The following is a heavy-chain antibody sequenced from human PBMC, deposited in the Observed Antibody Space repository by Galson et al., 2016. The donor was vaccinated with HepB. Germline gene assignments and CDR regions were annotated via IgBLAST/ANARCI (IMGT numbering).Heavy chain of an antibody. CDR3: VRVTDGGNFWIAG. V-gene: IGHV4/OR15-8*01. J-gene: IGHJ4*02. Sequence: ETLSLTCAVSGDSIISSNWWTWVRQSPGQGLQWIGEMFHNGNANYNPSLRSRVFMSLDKSQNQFSLHLTSVTAADTAVYFCVRVTDGGNFWIAGWGQGTLVTVSS. CDR1: GDSIISSNW. CDR2: MFHNGNA. D-gene: IGHD3-3*01.